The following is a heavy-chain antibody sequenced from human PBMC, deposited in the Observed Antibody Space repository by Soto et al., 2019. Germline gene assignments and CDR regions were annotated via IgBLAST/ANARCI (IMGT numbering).Heavy chain of an antibody. D-gene: IGHD6-13*01. Sequence: EVQLVESGGGLVKPGGSLRLSCAASGFTFSRTWMNWVRQAPGKGLEWVGHIKTITEGVTTNYAAPVKGRFTISRDDSKSTLYLQMDSLKTEDTAVYYCTTQQLIPPYYYYGLDVWGQGTTVTVSS. CDR3: TTQQLIPPYYYYGLDV. CDR1: GFTFSRTW. CDR2: IKTITEGVTT. J-gene: IGHJ6*02. V-gene: IGHV3-15*07.